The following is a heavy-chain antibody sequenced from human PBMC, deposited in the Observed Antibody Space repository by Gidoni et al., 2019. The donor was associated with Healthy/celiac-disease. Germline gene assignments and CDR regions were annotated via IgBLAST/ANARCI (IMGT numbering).Heavy chain of an antibody. CDR2: ISSSSSTI. CDR1: GFTFSSYS. CDR3: ARGGRYYDSSGYYPGY. J-gene: IGHJ4*02. V-gene: IGHV3-48*01. Sequence: EVQLVESGGGLVQPGGSLRLSCAASGFTFSSYSMNWVRQAPGKGLEWVSYISSSSSTIYYADSVKGRFTISRDNAKNSLYLQMNSLRAEDTAVYYCARGGRYYDSSGYYPGYWGQGTLVTVSS. D-gene: IGHD3-22*01.